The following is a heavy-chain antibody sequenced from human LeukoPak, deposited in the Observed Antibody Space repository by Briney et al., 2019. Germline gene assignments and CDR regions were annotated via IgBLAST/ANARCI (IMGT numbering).Heavy chain of an antibody. V-gene: IGHV3-48*03. CDR3: AREGYYDRSVDY. D-gene: IGHD3-22*01. CDR2: ISSSGSTI. J-gene: IGHJ4*02. CDR1: GFTFSSYE. Sequence: GGSLRLSCAASGFTFSSYEMNWVRQAPGKGLEWVSYISSSGSTIYYADSVKGRFTISRDNAKNSLYLQMNSLRAEDTAVYYCAREGYYDRSVDYWGQGTLVTVSS.